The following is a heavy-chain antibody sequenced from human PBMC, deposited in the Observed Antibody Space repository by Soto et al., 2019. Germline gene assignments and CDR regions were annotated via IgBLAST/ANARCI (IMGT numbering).Heavy chain of an antibody. CDR3: AKGGSGSYYNGGEHWFDP. CDR2: ISWNSGSI. CDR1: GFTFDDYA. J-gene: IGHJ5*02. Sequence: EVQLVESGGGLVQPGRSLRLSCAASGFTFDDYAMHWVRQAPGKGLEWVSGISWNSGSIDYADSVKGRFTISRDNAKNSLYLQMNSLRAEDTALYYCAKGGSGSYYNGGEHWFDPWGQGTLVTVSS. V-gene: IGHV3-9*01. D-gene: IGHD3-10*01.